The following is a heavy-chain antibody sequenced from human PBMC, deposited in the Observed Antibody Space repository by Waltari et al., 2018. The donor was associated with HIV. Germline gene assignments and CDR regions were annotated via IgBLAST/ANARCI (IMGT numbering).Heavy chain of an antibody. D-gene: IGHD3-10*01. Sequence: QVQLEQSGSELKKPGASVKVSCKASGYTLTNYAMNWVRQAPGQGLEWVGWINTKTGNPTYAQGCTGLFVFSLDTSVSTAYLQISSLKPEDTAVYFCARGPGRSLDYWGQGTLVTVSS. J-gene: IGHJ4*02. CDR2: INTKTGNP. CDR3: ARGPGRSLDY. CDR1: GYTLTNYA. V-gene: IGHV7-4-1*02.